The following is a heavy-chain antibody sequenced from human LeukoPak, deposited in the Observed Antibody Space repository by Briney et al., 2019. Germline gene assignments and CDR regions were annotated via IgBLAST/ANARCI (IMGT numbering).Heavy chain of an antibody. CDR2: ISNDGNNK. J-gene: IGHJ4*02. CDR1: GFSFNTYP. Sequence: GRSLRLSCAASGFSFNTYPMHWVRQAPGKGLEWVAVISNDGNNKYYADSVKGRFTISSDNSNNTLSLQMNGLRVEDTAVYYCARPDDSESFYRANHYWGRGTLVTVS. CDR3: ARPDDSESFYRANHY. V-gene: IGHV3-30*04. D-gene: IGHD3-10*01.